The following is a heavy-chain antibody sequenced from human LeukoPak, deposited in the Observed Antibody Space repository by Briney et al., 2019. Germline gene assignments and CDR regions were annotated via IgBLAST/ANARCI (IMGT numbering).Heavy chain of an antibody. Sequence: PGGSLRLSCAASGFTFSSYGMHWVRQAPGKGLEWLAVISYDGSNKYYADSVKGRFTISRDNSKNTLYLQMNSLRAEDTAVYYCAKLENSGSPPAFDYWGQGTLVTVSS. D-gene: IGHD1-26*01. CDR2: ISYDGSNK. V-gene: IGHV3-30*18. CDR1: GFTFSSYG. CDR3: AKLENSGSPPAFDY. J-gene: IGHJ4*02.